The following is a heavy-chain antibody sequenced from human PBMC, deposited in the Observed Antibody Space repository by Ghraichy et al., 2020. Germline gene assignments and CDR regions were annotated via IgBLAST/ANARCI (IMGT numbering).Heavy chain of an antibody. CDR3: ARVPVEGTGAAHPGWFDP. CDR2: IYTSGTT. D-gene: IGHD2-2*01. Sequence: IGRIYTSGTTDYNPSLKSRVTISVDTSKNQFSLNLSSVTAADTAVYYCARVPVEGTGAAHPGWFDPWG. J-gene: IGHJ5*02. V-gene: IGHV4-61*02.